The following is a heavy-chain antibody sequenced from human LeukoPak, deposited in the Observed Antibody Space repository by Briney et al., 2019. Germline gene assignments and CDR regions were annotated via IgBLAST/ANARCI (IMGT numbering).Heavy chain of an antibody. V-gene: IGHV3-30*02. CDR1: GFTFSSYG. D-gene: IGHD3-9*01. CDR3: AREDWLS. Sequence: GGSLRLSCAASGFTFSSYGMHWVRQAPGKGLEWVAFIRYDGSNKYYADSVKGRFTISRDNSKNTVYLQMNTLRAEDTALYYCAREDWLSWGQGTLVTVSS. J-gene: IGHJ5*02. CDR2: IRYDGSNK.